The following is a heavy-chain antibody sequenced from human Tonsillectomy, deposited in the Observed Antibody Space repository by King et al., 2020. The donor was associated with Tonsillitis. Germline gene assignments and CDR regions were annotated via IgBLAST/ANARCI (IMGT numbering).Heavy chain of an antibody. D-gene: IGHD1-1*01. J-gene: IGHJ3*02. V-gene: IGHV3-21*01. Sequence: VQLVESGGGLVKPGGSLRLSCAGSGFSFSSYGINWVRQAPGKGLEWVASISPSSNYIYYADSVKGRFTISRDNAKNSLFLQMNSLRADDTAVYYCERVSWNHDAFDIWGQGTMVTVSS. CDR2: ISPSSNYI. CDR3: ERVSWNHDAFDI. CDR1: GFSFSSYG.